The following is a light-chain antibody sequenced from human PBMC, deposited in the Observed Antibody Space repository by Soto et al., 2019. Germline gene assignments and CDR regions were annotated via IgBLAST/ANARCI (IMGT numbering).Light chain of an antibody. CDR3: SSYAGSNVV. CDR2: EVS. CDR1: SSDVGGYKD. J-gene: IGLJ2*01. V-gene: IGLV2-8*01. Sequence: QSVLTQPPSASGSPGQSVTISCTGASSDVGGYKDVSWYQQHPGKAPKLMIYEVSKRPSGVPDRFSGSKSGNTAALTVSGLQSEDEADYYCSSYAGSNVVFRGGTNVTVL.